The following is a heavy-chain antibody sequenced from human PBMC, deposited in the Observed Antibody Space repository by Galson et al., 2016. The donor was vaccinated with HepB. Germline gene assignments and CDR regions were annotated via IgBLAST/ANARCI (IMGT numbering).Heavy chain of an antibody. CDR3: ARAFTRESGIDY. Sequence: SLRLSCAASGFTFSSYSMNWVRQAPGKGLEWVSSISSDGSYIYYADSVKGRFTISRDNAKNSLYLQMNSLRAEDTAVYYCARAFTRESGIDYWGQGTLVTVSS. J-gene: IGHJ4*02. CDR2: ISSDGSYI. CDR1: GFTFSSYS. V-gene: IGHV3-21*01. D-gene: IGHD3-10*01.